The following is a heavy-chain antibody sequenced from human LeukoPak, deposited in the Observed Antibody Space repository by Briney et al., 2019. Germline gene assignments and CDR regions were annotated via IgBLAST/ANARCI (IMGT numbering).Heavy chain of an antibody. J-gene: IGHJ4*02. CDR2: IYSGSGSR. Sequence: GGSLRLSCAASGFTVSSNYMNWVRQAPGKGLEWVSIIYSGSGSRYYADSVKGRFIISRDNSKNTLYLQMNSLRVEDTAVYYCAKAPSGVVTPDYWGQGTLVIVSS. V-gene: IGHV3-53*01. CDR3: AKAPSGVVTPDY. D-gene: IGHD4-23*01. CDR1: GFTVSSNY.